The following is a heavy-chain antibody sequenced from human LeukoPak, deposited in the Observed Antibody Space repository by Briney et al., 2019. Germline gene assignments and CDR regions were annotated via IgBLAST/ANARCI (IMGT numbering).Heavy chain of an antibody. J-gene: IGHJ6*02. Sequence: KPSETLSLTCAVYGGSFSGYYWSWIRQPPGKGLEWIGEINHSGSTNYNPSLKSRVTISVDTSKNQFSLKLSSMTAADTAVYYCARGSAYGDYETTDYYYGMDVWGQGTTVTVSS. D-gene: IGHD4-17*01. V-gene: IGHV4-34*01. CDR1: GGSFSGYY. CDR3: ARGSAYGDYETTDYYYGMDV. CDR2: INHSGST.